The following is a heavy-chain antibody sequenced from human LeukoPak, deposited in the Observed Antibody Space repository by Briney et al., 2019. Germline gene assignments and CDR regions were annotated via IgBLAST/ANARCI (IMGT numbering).Heavy chain of an antibody. J-gene: IGHJ4*02. CDR3: ARARKRSSSWYDY. CDR1: GGPFSGYY. Sequence: SETLSLTCAVYGGPFSGYYWSWIRQPPGKGLEWIGEINHSGSTNYNPSLKSRVTISVDTSKNQFSLKLSSVTAADTAVYYCARARKRSSSWYDYWGQGTLVTVSS. D-gene: IGHD6-13*01. V-gene: IGHV4-34*01. CDR2: INHSGST.